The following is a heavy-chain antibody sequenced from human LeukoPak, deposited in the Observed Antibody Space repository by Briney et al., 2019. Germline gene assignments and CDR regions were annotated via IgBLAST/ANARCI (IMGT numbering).Heavy chain of an antibody. CDR1: GGSFSGYY. J-gene: IGHJ4*02. V-gene: IGHV4-59*01. Sequence: SETLSLTCAVYGGSFSGYYWSWIRQPPGKGLEWIGYIYYSGSTNYNPSLKSRVTISVDTSKNQFSLKLSSVTAADTAVYYCASPGSHYDFWSGYYNWGQGTLVTVSS. CDR2: IYYSGST. CDR3: ASPGSHYDFWSGYYN. D-gene: IGHD3-3*01.